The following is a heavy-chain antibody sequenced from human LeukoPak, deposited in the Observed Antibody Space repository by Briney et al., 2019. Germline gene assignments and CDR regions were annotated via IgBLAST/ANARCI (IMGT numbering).Heavy chain of an antibody. CDR1: GYSISSGYY. V-gene: IGHV4-38-2*02. CDR3: ARDMRQWLVPDNWFDP. CDR2: IYHSGST. J-gene: IGHJ5*02. D-gene: IGHD6-19*01. Sequence: KPSETLSLTCTVSGYSISSGYYWGWIRQPPGKGLEWIGSIYHSGSTYYNPSLKSRVTISVDTSKNQFSLKLSSVTAADTAVYYCARDMRQWLVPDNWFDPWGQGTLVTVSS.